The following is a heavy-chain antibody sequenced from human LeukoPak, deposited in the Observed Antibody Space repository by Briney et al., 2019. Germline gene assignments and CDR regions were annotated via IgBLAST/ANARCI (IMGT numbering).Heavy chain of an antibody. V-gene: IGHV4-39*01. CDR1: GGPISSSSAY. J-gene: IGHJ4*02. CDR2: IYYSKNT. Sequence: SETLSLTCTVSGGPISSSSAYWGWIRQPPGKGLEWIGSIYYSKNTYYNPSLKSRVTISADTFKNQFSLTLGSVSATDTAVYYCVSPRGFSYGYFDYWGQGTLVTVSS. D-gene: IGHD5-18*01. CDR3: VSPRGFSYGYFDY.